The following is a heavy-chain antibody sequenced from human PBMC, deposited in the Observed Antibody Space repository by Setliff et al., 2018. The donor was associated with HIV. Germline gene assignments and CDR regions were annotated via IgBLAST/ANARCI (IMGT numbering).Heavy chain of an antibody. V-gene: IGHV1-3*01. D-gene: IGHD3-16*01. CDR2: INAGNGNT. Sequence: ASVKVSCKASGYTLTSYAMHWVRQAPGQRLEWMGWINAGNGNTKYSQKFQGRVTITRDTSASTAYMELSSLRSEDTAVYYCARDRFGDPYYYYYMDVWGKGTTVTVSS. J-gene: IGHJ6*03. CDR3: ARDRFGDPYYYYYMDV. CDR1: GYTLTSYA.